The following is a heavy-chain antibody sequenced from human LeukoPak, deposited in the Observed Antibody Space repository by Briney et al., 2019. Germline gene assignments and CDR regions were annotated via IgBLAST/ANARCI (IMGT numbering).Heavy chain of an antibody. CDR1: GFTFTSYG. V-gene: IGHV3-30*03. CDR2: ISYDGSNK. Sequence: GGSLRLSCAASGFTFTSYGMHWVRQAPGKGLEGVAVISYDGSNKYYADSVKGRFTISRDNSKNTLYLQMNSLRAEVTAVYYCERNEYGYAFDFWGQGTTVTVSS. D-gene: IGHD4-17*01. J-gene: IGHJ3*01. CDR3: ERNEYGYAFDF.